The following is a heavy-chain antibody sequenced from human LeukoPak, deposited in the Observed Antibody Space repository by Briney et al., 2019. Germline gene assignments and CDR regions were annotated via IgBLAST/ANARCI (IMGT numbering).Heavy chain of an antibody. V-gene: IGHV4-34*01. D-gene: IGHD4-17*01. CDR2: INHSGST. J-gene: IGHJ6*03. CDR1: GGSFSGYY. Sequence: SETLSLTCAVCGGSFSGYYWSWIRQPPGKGLEWIGEINHSGSTNYNPSLKSRVTISVDTSKNQFSLKLSSVTAADTAVYYCARGHLEVTTDLRYYYYYYMDVWGKGTTVTVSS. CDR3: ARGHLEVTTDLRYYYYYYMDV.